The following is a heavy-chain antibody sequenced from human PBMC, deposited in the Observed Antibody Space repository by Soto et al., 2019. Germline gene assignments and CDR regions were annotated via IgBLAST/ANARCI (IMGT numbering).Heavy chain of an antibody. CDR1: GFTFTSSA. J-gene: IGHJ5*02. V-gene: IGHV1-58*01. CDR2: IVVGSGNT. D-gene: IGHD3-9*01. CDR3: AQDKYYDILTGLPHGFDP. Sequence: SVKVSCKASGFTFTSSAVQWVRQARGQRLEWIGWIVVGSGNTNYAQKFQERVTITRDMSTSTAYMELSSLRSEDTAVYYCAQDKYYDILTGLPHGFDPWGQGTLVTVSS.